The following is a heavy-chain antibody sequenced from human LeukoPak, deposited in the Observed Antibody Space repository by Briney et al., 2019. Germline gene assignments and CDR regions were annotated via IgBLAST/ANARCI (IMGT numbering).Heavy chain of an antibody. CDR3: ARVRLPDSSGYYTYYYYYGMDV. V-gene: IGHV4-59*01. Sequence: SETLSLTCTVSGGSISSYYWNWIRQPPGKGLEWIGYIYYSGSTNYNPSLKSRVTISVDTSKNQFSLKLSSVTAADTAVYYCARVRLPDSSGYYTYYYYYGMDVWGQGTTVTVSS. CDR2: IYYSGST. J-gene: IGHJ6*02. D-gene: IGHD3-22*01. CDR1: GGSISSYY.